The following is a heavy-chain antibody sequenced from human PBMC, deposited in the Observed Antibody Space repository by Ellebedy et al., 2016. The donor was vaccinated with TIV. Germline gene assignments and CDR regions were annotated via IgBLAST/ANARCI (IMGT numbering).Heavy chain of an antibody. D-gene: IGHD1-26*01. CDR1: GFTFSSYG. V-gene: IGHV3-33*01. CDR3: AREMLVGATISYFDY. Sequence: PGGSLRLSCAASGFTFSSYGMHWVRQAPGKGLEWVAVIWYDGSNKYYADSVKGRFTISRDNSKNTLYLQMNSLRAEDTAVYYCAREMLVGATISYFDYWGQGTLVTVSS. CDR2: IWYDGSNK. J-gene: IGHJ4*02.